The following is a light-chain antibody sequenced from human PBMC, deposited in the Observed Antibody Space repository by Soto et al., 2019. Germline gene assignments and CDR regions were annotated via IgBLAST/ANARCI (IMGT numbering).Light chain of an antibody. V-gene: IGKV3D-15*01. Sequence: VLTQSPATLSFSPGERATLSCRASQSVSNYLAWYQQKPGQAPRLLIFGASIRDTGVPARFSGSGSETEFTLTIRSLQSEDFAVYFCQQYNNWPSFGQGTRLEIK. J-gene: IGKJ5*01. CDR1: QSVSNY. CDR3: QQYNNWPS. CDR2: GAS.